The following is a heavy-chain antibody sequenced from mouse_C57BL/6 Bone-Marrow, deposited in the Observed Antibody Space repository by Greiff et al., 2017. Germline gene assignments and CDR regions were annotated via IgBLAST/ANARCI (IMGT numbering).Heavy chain of an antibody. J-gene: IGHJ3*01. CDR2: ISSGGSYT. Sequence: EVQVVESGGDLVKPGGSLKLSCAASGFTFSSYGMSWVRQTPDKRLEWVATISSGGSYTYYPDSVKGRFTISRDNAKNTLYLQMSSLKSEDTAMYDCARLQYYGSSYGFAYWGQGTLVTVSA. CDR1: GFTFSSYG. D-gene: IGHD1-1*01. V-gene: IGHV5-6*01. CDR3: ARLQYYGSSYGFAY.